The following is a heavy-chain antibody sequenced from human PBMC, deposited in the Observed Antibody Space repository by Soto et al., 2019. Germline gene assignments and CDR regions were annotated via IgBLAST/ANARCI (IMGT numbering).Heavy chain of an antibody. Sequence: GASVKVSCKASGYTFTSYDINWVRQATGQGLEWMGWMNPNSGNTGYAQKFQGRVTMTRNTSISTAYMELSSLRSEDTAVYYCARGRVTIFGVAISDGWFDPWGQGTLVTVSS. V-gene: IGHV1-8*01. J-gene: IGHJ5*02. D-gene: IGHD3-3*01. CDR2: MNPNSGNT. CDR3: ARGRVTIFGVAISDGWFDP. CDR1: GYTFTSYD.